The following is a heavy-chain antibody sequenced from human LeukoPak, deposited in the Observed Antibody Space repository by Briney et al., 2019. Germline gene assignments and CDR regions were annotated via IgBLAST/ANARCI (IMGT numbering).Heavy chain of an antibody. CDR2: INPSGGST. D-gene: IGHD3-16*02. CDR1: GYTFTSYY. J-gene: IGHJ4*02. Sequence: ASVTVSCTASGYTFTSYYMHWVRQAPGQGLEWMGIINPSGGSTSYAQNFQGRVTMTRVTPTSTVYMELSSLRSEDTAVYYCARERGTFGGVIADYWGQGTLVTVSS. V-gene: IGHV1-46*01. CDR3: ARERGTFGGVIADY.